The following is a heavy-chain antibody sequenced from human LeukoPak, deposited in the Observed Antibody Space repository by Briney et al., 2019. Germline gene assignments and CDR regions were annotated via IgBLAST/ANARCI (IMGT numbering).Heavy chain of an antibody. D-gene: IGHD3-10*01. J-gene: IGHJ4*02. CDR3: AGVMGRHATDY. CDR2: ISKTDSST. Sequence: AGGSLRLSCTASGFTFSDYYMSWIRQAPGKRLEWVSYISKTDSSTNYADSVRGRFTISRDDAKSSLYLQMTPLRAEGTAVYYCAGVMGRHATDYWGQGTLVTVSS. CDR1: GFTFSDYY. V-gene: IGHV3-11*04.